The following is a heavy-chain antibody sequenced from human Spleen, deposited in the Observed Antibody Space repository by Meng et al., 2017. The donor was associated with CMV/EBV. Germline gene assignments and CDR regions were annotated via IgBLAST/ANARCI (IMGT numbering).Heavy chain of an antibody. J-gene: IGHJ4*02. Sequence: FTFSDYAMSWVRQALGKGLEWVSAISGRGDTTYYADSVKGRFTISRDNSKNTLYLQMNSLRAEDTAVYYCATSWSSSDWSPTPKNDYWGQGTLVTVS. CDR3: ATSWSSSDWSPTPKNDY. D-gene: IGHD6-19*01. CDR2: ISGRGDTT. V-gene: IGHV3-23*01. CDR1: FTFSDYA.